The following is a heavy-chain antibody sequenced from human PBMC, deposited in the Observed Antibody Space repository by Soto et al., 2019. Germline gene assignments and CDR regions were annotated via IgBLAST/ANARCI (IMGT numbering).Heavy chain of an antibody. CDR2: ISGSGGST. J-gene: IGHJ6*03. CDR3: AKEGQYCSSTSCIYYYYYYMDV. V-gene: IGHV3-23*01. D-gene: IGHD2-2*01. Sequence: GGSLRLSCAASGFTFSSYAMSWVRQAPGKGLEWVSAISGSGGSTYYADSVKGRFTISRDNSKNMLYLQMNSLRAEDTAVYYCAKEGQYCSSTSCIYYYYYYMDVWGKGTTVTVSS. CDR1: GFTFSSYA.